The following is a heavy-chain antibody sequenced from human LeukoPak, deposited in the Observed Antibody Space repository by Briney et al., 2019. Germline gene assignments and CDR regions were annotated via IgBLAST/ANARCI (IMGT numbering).Heavy chain of an antibody. CDR1: GGTFSSYG. D-gene: IGHD3-10*01. Sequence: SVKVSCKASGGTFSSYGISWVRQAPGQGLEWMGGIIPPFGTGSYAQKFQGTVTITMDESTSTAYMEVSSLGSEDTAVYFCARGVLGRSHRSMDVWGKGTTVTVSS. CDR2: IIPPFGTG. J-gene: IGHJ6*03. V-gene: IGHV1-69*05. CDR3: ARGVLGRSHRSMDV.